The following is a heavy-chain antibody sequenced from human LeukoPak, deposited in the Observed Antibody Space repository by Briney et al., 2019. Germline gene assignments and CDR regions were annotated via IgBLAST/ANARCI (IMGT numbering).Heavy chain of an antibody. Sequence: PGGSLRLSCAASGFTFSGYAMSWVRQAPGKGLEWVANIKQDGSEKYYVDSVKGRFTISRDNAKNSLYLQMNSLRAEDTAVYYCARDMVIHSWYFDLWGRGTLVTVSS. J-gene: IGHJ2*01. CDR3: ARDMVIHSWYFDL. CDR2: IKQDGSEK. V-gene: IGHV3-7*01. CDR1: GFTFSGYA. D-gene: IGHD2-21*01.